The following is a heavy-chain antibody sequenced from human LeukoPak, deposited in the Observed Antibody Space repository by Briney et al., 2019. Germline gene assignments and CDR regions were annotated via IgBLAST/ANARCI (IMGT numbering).Heavy chain of an antibody. J-gene: IGHJ6*02. V-gene: IGHV4-34*01. CDR2: INHSGST. D-gene: IGHD6-19*01. Sequence: SETLSLTCAVYGGSFSGYYWSWIRQPPGKGLEWIGEINHSGSTNYNPSLKSRVTISVDTSKNQFSLKLSSVTAADTAVYYCARGRVSSGWHLSAYYYYGMDVWGQGTTVTVSS. CDR1: GGSFSGYY. CDR3: ARGRVSSGWHLSAYYYYGMDV.